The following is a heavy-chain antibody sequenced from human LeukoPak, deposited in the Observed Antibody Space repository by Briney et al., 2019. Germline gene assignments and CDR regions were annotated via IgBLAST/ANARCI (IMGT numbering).Heavy chain of an antibody. Sequence: GGSLRLSCAASGFTFSSYGMHWVRQAPGKGREWVAYIRYHGRDKYYGDSEKGRFTISIDNSRNTLYLQMDSLRGEDTAVYYCANSPYGDWSFDFWGQGTLVTVSS. CDR1: GFTFSSYG. CDR2: IRYHGRDK. J-gene: IGHJ4*02. D-gene: IGHD4-17*01. CDR3: ANSPYGDWSFDF. V-gene: IGHV3-30*02.